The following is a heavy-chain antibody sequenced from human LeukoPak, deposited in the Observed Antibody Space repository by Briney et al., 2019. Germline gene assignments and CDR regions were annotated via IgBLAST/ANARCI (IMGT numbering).Heavy chain of an antibody. J-gene: IGHJ4*02. Sequence: GGSLRLSCAASGFTFSSYEMNWVRQAPGKGPEWVSYISSSGSTIYYADSVKGRFTISRDNAKNSLYLQMNSLRAEDTAVYYCARGILVPGDYWGQGTLVTVSS. CDR3: ARGILVPGDY. V-gene: IGHV3-48*03. CDR2: ISSSGSTI. D-gene: IGHD2-2*01. CDR1: GFTFSSYE.